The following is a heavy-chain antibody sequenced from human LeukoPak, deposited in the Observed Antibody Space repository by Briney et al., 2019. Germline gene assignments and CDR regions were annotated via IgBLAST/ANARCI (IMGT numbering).Heavy chain of an antibody. J-gene: IGHJ4*02. CDR3: ASGTIFGVIAPYCFHS. CDR1: AGSISSYY. CDR2: IFYGANT. D-gene: IGHD3-3*01. Sequence: SETLSLTCTVSAGSISSYYWNWIRQVPGKGLEWIGYIFYGANTYYNPSLKDRVTMSMDTSKSQVSLKLTSVTAVDTAVYYCASGTIFGVIAPYCFHSWGQGTLVTVSP. V-gene: IGHV4-59*01.